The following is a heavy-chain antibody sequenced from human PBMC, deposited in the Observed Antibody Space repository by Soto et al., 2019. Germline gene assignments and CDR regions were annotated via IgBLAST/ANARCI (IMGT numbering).Heavy chain of an antibody. D-gene: IGHD1-26*01. V-gene: IGHV2-5*01. CDR1: GFSLSTSGVG. CDR3: AHRMVDRWELLEYYFDH. CDR2: IYWNDDK. J-gene: IGHJ4*02. Sequence: SGPTRVNPTQTLTLTCTFSGFSLSTSGVGVGWIRQPPGKALEWLALIYWNDDKRYSPSLKSRLTITKDTSKNQVVLTMTNMDPVDTATYYCAHRMVDRWELLEYYFDHWGQGTLVTVSS.